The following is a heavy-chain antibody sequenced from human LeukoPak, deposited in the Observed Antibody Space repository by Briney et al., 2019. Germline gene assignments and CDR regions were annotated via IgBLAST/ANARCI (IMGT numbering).Heavy chain of an antibody. CDR3: ARASFQRWLQLGGD. CDR1: GFTFSSYS. Sequence: GGSLRLSCAASGFTFSSYSMNWVRQAPGKGLEWVSYISSSSSTIYYADSVKGRFTISRDNAKNSLYLQMNSLRDEDTAVYYCARASFQRWLQLGGDWGQGALVTVSS. J-gene: IGHJ4*02. V-gene: IGHV3-48*02. D-gene: IGHD5-24*01. CDR2: ISSSSSTI.